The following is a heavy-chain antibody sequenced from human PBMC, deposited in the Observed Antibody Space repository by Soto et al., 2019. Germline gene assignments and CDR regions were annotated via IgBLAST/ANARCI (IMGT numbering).Heavy chain of an antibody. D-gene: IGHD4-17*01. J-gene: IGHJ4*02. V-gene: IGHV4-31*03. CDR1: GGSISSGGYY. Sequence: QVQLQESGPGLVKPSQTLSLTCTVSGGSISSGGYYWSWIRQHPGKGLEWIGYIYYSGSTYYNPSLKSRVTISVDTSKNQFSRKRSSVTAADTAVYYCARSPEATVTAFDYWGQGTLVTVSS. CDR3: ARSPEATVTAFDY. CDR2: IYYSGST.